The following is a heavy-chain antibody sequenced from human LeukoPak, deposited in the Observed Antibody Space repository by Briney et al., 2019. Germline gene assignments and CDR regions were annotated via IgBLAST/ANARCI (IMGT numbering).Heavy chain of an antibody. Sequence: SETLSLTCTVSGGSISSYYWSWIRQPPGKGLEWIGYIYYSGSTNYNPSLRSRVTISVDTSKNQFSLKLSSVTAADTAVYYCARDFNVVGDAFDIWGQGTMVTVSS. CDR1: GGSISSYY. V-gene: IGHV4-59*12. CDR3: ARDFNVVGDAFDI. CDR2: IYYSGST. J-gene: IGHJ3*02. D-gene: IGHD1-26*01.